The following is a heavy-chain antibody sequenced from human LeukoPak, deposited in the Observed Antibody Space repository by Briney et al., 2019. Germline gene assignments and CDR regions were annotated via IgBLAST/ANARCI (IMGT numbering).Heavy chain of an antibody. CDR1: GYTFTGYH. CDR2: INPNSGDT. D-gene: IGHD1-26*01. J-gene: IGHJ6*02. CDR3: ARGRIVVPVYDYGMDV. V-gene: IGHV1-2*06. Sequence: ASVKVSCKASGYTFTGYHMHWVRQAPGQGLEWMGRINPNSGDTNYAQKFQGRVTMTRDTSISTAYMELSRLRSDDTAVYYCARGRIVVPVYDYGMDVWGQGTTVTVSS.